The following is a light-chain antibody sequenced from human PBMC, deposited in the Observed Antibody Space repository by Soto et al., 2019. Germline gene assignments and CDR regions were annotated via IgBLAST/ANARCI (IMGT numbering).Light chain of an antibody. J-gene: IGKJ3*01. CDR2: LGS. V-gene: IGKV2-28*01. CDR1: QSLLHSNGYNY. CDR3: MLALQPFT. Sequence: DIVKTQSPLSLPVTPGEPASISCRSSQSLLHSNGYNYLDWYLQKPGQSPQLLNYLGSNRASGVPDRFSGSGSGTDFTLKISRVEAEDVGVYYCMLALQPFTFGPGTKVDIK.